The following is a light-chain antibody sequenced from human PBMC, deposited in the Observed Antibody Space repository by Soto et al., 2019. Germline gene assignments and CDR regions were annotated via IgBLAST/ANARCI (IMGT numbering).Light chain of an antibody. J-gene: IGKJ2*01. Sequence: DFQMTQSPASLSASVGDRVTITCRASQSISSYLNWYQQKPGKAPKLLIYAASNLQSAVPSRFSGSGSGTDFTFTISSLQPEDFATYYCQQSYSIPYTFGQGTNLEIK. CDR1: QSISSY. V-gene: IGKV1-39*01. CDR2: AAS. CDR3: QQSYSIPYT.